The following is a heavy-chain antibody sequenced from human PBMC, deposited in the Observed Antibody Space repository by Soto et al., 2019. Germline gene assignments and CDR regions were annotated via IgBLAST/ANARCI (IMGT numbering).Heavy chain of an antibody. CDR1: GIVFSDY. CDR3: ARLPFPWGWFDP. J-gene: IGHJ5*02. D-gene: IGHD3-16*01. Sequence: QVQLVESGGGLVKPGGSLRLSCAASGIVFSDYMSWVRQAPGKGLEWLSYISGSGRTIYSADSVKGRFTISRDTATNSLYLLMNSVRTQAPAVYYCARLPFPWGWFDPWGQGTLVTVSS. CDR2: ISGSGRTI. V-gene: IGHV3-11*01.